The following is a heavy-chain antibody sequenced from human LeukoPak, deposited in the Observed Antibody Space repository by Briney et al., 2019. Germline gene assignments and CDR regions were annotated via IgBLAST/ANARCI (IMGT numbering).Heavy chain of an antibody. Sequence: SGPTLVNPTPTLTLTCTFSGFSLSTSGMRVSWIRQPPGKALEWLSLIDWDDDKFYSTSLKTRLTISKDTSKNQVVLTMTNMDPVDTATYYCARGGDQYCTNGVCYRDDAFDIWGQGTMVTVSS. CDR1: GFSLSTSGMR. J-gene: IGHJ3*02. CDR3: ARGGDQYCTNGVCYRDDAFDI. V-gene: IGHV2-70*04. D-gene: IGHD2-8*01. CDR2: IDWDDDK.